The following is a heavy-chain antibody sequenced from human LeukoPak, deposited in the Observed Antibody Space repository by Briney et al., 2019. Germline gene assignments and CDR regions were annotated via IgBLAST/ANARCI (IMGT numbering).Heavy chain of an antibody. D-gene: IGHD6-13*01. V-gene: IGHV3-23*01. J-gene: IGHJ4*02. CDR1: GFTFSSYA. CDR3: AKQEWSIAAAEYYFDY. CDR2: ISGSGGST. Sequence: PGGSLRLSCAASGFTFSSYAMSWVRQAPGKGLEWVSAISGSGGSTYYADSVKGRFTTSRDNSKNTLYLQMNSLRAEDTAVYNCAKQEWSIAAAEYYFDYWGQGTLVTVS.